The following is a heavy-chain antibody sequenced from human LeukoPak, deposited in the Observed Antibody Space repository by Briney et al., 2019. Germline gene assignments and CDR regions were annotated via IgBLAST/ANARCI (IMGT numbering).Heavy chain of an antibody. J-gene: IGHJ4*02. D-gene: IGHD2-8*01. Sequence: GRSLRLSCAASGXTFSSYAMHWVRQAPGKGLEWVAVILYDGSNKYYADSVKGRFTISRDNSKNTLYLQMNSLRAEDTAVYYCARGEFNGLDYWGQGTLVTVSS. V-gene: IGHV3-30-3*01. CDR1: GXTFSSYA. CDR2: ILYDGSNK. CDR3: ARGEFNGLDY.